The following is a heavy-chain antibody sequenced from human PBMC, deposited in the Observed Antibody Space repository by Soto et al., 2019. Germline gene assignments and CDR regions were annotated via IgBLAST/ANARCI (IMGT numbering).Heavy chain of an antibody. CDR2: ISAYNGNT. V-gene: IGHV1-18*04. CDR3: ASSLGYCSSTSCRNYYYYYGMDV. Sequence: QVQLVQSGAEVKKPGASVKVSCTASGYTFTSYGISWVRQAPGQGLEWMGWISAYNGNTNYAQKLQGRVTMTTDTSTSTAYMELRSLRSDDTAVYYCASSLGYCSSTSCRNYYYYYGMDVWGQGTTVTVSS. CDR1: GYTFTSYG. D-gene: IGHD2-2*01. J-gene: IGHJ6*02.